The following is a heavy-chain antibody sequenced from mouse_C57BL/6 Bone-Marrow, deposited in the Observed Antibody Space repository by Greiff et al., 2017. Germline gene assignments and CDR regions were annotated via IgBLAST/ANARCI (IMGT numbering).Heavy chain of an antibody. CDR1: GFTFSSYT. J-gene: IGHJ3*01. D-gene: IGHD2-5*01. CDR3: ARPYYSDYGCAY. Sequence: EVKLVESGGGLVKPGGSLKLSCAASGFTFSSYTMSWVRQTPEKRLEWVATISGGGGNTYYPDSVKGRFTISRDNAKNTLYLHMSSLRSEGTALYYCARPYYSDYGCAYWGQETLVTVSA. CDR2: ISGGGGNT. V-gene: IGHV5-9*01.